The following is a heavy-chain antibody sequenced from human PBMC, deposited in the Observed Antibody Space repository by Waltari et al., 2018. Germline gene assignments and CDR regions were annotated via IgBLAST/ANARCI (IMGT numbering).Heavy chain of an antibody. V-gene: IGHV1-2*02. CDR2: INPKSGGT. J-gene: IGHJ4*02. CDR3: ARVDRRRGVGPISFLCFFDY. D-gene: IGHD3-16*02. CDR1: GYTFTDYY. Sequence: QVQLVQSGAEVNKPGASVKVSCRASGYTFTDYYIHWVRQAPGQGLEWMGWINPKSGGTNYAKNFKGRVTMTRDTSISTAYLELGGLLSDDTAVYYCARVDRRRGVGPISFLCFFDYWGQGTLVTVSS.